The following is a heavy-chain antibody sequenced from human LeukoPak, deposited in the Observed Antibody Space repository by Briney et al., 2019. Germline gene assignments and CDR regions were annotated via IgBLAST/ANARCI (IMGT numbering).Heavy chain of an antibody. J-gene: IGHJ2*01. CDR3: AKDKVTRDWYFDL. Sequence: GGSLRLSCAASGFTFSSYAMSWVRQAPGKGLEWVSAIGGSGGSTYYADSVKGRFTIPRDNSKNTLYLQMNSLRAEDTAVYYCAKDKVTRDWYFDLWGRGTLVTVSS. CDR2: IGGSGGST. V-gene: IGHV3-23*01. D-gene: IGHD4-17*01. CDR1: GFTFSSYA.